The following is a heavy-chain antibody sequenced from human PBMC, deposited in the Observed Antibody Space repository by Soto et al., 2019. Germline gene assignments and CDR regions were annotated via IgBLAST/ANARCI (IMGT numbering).Heavy chain of an antibody. D-gene: IGHD7-27*01. CDR2: IYSGGNT. CDR3: TRRPGS. V-gene: IGHV3-66*01. Sequence: EVQLVESGGGLVRPGGSLRLSCVASGFTVSNNYMSWVRQAPGKGLEWVSFIYSGGNTYYADSVKGRFTLSRDKSTNTLYLQMTSLRAEDTAVYYCTRRPGSWGQGTLVTVS. J-gene: IGHJ5*02. CDR1: GFTVSNNY.